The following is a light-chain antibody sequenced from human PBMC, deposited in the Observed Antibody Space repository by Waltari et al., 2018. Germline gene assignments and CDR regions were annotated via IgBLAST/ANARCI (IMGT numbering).Light chain of an antibody. Sequence: EIVLTQSPGTLSLSPGERATLSCRASQSVTSTYFTWYQQKPGQAPRLLIYGASNRATGIPDRFTGSGSGTDFTLTISRLEPEDFAVYYCQQYGRSWTFGQGTKVEIK. CDR1: QSVTSTY. J-gene: IGKJ1*01. V-gene: IGKV3-20*01. CDR2: GAS. CDR3: QQYGRSWT.